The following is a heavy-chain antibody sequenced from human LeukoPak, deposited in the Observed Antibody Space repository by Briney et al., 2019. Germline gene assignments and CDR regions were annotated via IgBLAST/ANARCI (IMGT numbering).Heavy chain of an antibody. V-gene: IGHV4-59*01. CDR3: AKDGMGTVTTLYYYYMDV. Sequence: NSSETLSLTCTVSGGSIRSYYWSWIRQPPGKGLEWVGYIYYSGSTNYNPSLKSRVTISVDTSKNQFSLKLSSVTAADTAVYYCAKDGMGTVTTLYYYYMDVWGKGTTVTISS. D-gene: IGHD4-17*01. J-gene: IGHJ6*03. CDR2: IYYSGST. CDR1: GGSIRSYY.